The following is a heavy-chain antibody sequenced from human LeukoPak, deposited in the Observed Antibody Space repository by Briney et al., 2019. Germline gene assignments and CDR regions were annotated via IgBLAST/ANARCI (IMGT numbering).Heavy chain of an antibody. CDR2: VYPGDSKT. D-gene: IGHD3-9*01. J-gene: IGHJ5*02. V-gene: IGHV5-51*01. CDR3: ARFKYYDLLTGHYLENNWFDP. CDR1: GYNFTNYW. Sequence: GESLKISCKVSGYNFTNYWIGWVRQMPGKGLEWMAIVYPGDSKTKYSPSFQGQVTISADQSIRSAFLQWRSLKASDSAMYYCARFKYYDLLTGHYLENNWFDPWGQGTLVTVSS.